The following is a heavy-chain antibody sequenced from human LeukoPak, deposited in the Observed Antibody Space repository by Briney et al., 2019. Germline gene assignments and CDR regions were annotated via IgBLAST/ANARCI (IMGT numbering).Heavy chain of an antibody. J-gene: IGHJ4*02. CDR2: IYHSGST. D-gene: IGHD3-22*01. CDR1: GGSISSSSYY. CDR3: ARAAGDSSIDY. Sequence: SETLSLTCTVSGGSISSSSYYWSWIRQPPGKGLEWIGYIYHSGSTYYNPSLKSRVTISVDRSKNQFSLKLSSVTAADTAVYYCARAAGDSSIDYWGQGTLVTVSS. V-gene: IGHV4-30-2*01.